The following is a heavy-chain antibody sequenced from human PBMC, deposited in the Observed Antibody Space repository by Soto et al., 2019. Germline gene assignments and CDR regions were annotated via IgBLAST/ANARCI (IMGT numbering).Heavy chain of an antibody. V-gene: IGHV3-13*01. Sequence: PGGSLRLSCAASGFTFSSYDMHWVRQATGKGLEWVSAIGTAGDTYYPGSVKGRFTISRENAKNSLYLQMNSLRAEDTAVYYCARVRTYGSWSYDPFVHDYWGQGTLVTVSS. CDR2: IGTAGDT. CDR3: ARVRTYGSWSYDPFVHDY. J-gene: IGHJ4*02. CDR1: GFTFSSYD. D-gene: IGHD3-10*01.